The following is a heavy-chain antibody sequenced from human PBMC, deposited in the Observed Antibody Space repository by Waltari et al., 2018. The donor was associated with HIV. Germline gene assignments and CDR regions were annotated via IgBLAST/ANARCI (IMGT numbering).Heavy chain of an antibody. Sequence: QITLKESGPTLVKPTQTLTLTCTFSGFSLSTSGVGVGWIRQPPGKALEWLALIYWDDDKRYSPSLKSRLTITKDTSKNQVVLTMTNIDPVDTATYYCAHSGSPGQQLVQVWFDPWGQGTLVTVSS. CDR1: GFSLSTSGVG. CDR3: AHSGSPGQQLVQVWFDP. J-gene: IGHJ5*02. D-gene: IGHD6-13*01. CDR2: IYWDDDK. V-gene: IGHV2-5*02.